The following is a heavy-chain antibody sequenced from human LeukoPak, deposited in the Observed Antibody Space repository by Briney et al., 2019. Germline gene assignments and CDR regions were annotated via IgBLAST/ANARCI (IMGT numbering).Heavy chain of an antibody. CDR3: ARRGAAGAYNWFDP. V-gene: IGHV4-39*01. CDR2: IYYSGNT. J-gene: IGHJ5*02. D-gene: IGHD1-26*01. CDR1: GGSFSSSSYY. Sequence: SETLSLTCTVSGGSFSSSSYYWGWIRQPPGKGLEWIGSIYYSGNTYYNPSLKSRVTISVDTSKNQFSLKLSSVTAADTAVYYCARRGAAGAYNWFDPWGQGTLVTVSS.